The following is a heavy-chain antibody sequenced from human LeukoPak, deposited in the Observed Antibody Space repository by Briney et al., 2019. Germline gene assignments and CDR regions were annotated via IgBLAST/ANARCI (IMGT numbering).Heavy chain of an antibody. V-gene: IGHV3-53*01. D-gene: IGHD3-22*01. J-gene: IGHJ2*01. CDR1: GFTFSTYD. CDR2: INSGGNA. Sequence: GGSLRLSCAASGFTFSTYDMSWVRQAPGKGLEWVSVINSGGNAYYADSVKGRFTISRDNSKNMLYLQMNSLRAEDTAVYYCARSQGGTMSLRHFDLWGRGTLVTVSS. CDR3: ARSQGGTMSLRHFDL.